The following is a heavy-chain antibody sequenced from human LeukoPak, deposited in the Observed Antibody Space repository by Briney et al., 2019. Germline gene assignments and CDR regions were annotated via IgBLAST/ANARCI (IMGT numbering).Heavy chain of an antibody. CDR3: ARHGTHYYDSSNY. J-gene: IGHJ4*02. CDR2: IYPGDSDT. Sequence: GASLRISCKASGYSFTSYWIAWVRQMPGKGLEWMGIIYPGDSDTRYSPSFQGQVIISADKSISTAYLQWSSLKASDTAMYYCARHGTHYYDSSNYWGQGTLVTVSS. D-gene: IGHD3-22*01. CDR1: GYSFTSYW. V-gene: IGHV5-51*01.